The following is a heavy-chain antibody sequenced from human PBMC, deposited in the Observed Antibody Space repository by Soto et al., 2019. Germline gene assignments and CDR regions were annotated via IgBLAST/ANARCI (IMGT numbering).Heavy chain of an antibody. V-gene: IGHV4-34*01. CDR2: INHSGST. D-gene: IGHD4-17*01. CDR3: ASFYGEYAY. Sequence: SETLSLTCAVYGGSFSGYYWSWIRQPPGKGLEWIGEINHSGSTNYNPSLKSRVTISVDTSKNQFSLKLSSVTAADTAVYYCASFYGEYAYWGQGTLVTVSS. CDR1: GGSFSGYY. J-gene: IGHJ4*02.